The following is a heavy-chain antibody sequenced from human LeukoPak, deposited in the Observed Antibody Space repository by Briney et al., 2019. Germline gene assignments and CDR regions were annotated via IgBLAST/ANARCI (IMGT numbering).Heavy chain of an antibody. J-gene: IGHJ6*02. CDR3: ARDFGPYGMDV. Sequence: GGSLRLSCAASGFSFSSSWMHWVRQAPGTGLVWVSRINSDGSTTNYADSVKGRFTISRDNAMNTLYLQMNSLRAEDTAVYYCARDFGPYGMDVWGQGTTVTVSS. V-gene: IGHV3-74*01. D-gene: IGHD3-16*01. CDR1: GFSFSSSW. CDR2: INSDGSTT.